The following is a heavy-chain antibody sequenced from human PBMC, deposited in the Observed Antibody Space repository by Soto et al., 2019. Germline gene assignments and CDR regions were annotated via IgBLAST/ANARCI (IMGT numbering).Heavy chain of an antibody. CDR2: ISYDGSNK. V-gene: IGHV3-30-3*01. D-gene: IGHD2-2*01. CDR3: ARGGIVVVPAASGWYFDL. Sequence: QVQLVESGGGVVQPGRSLRLSCAASGFTFSSYAMHWVRQAPGKGREWVAVISYDGSNKYYADSVKGRFTISRDNSKNTLYLQMNSLRAEDTAVYYCARGGIVVVPAASGWYFDLWGRGSLVTVSS. J-gene: IGHJ2*01. CDR1: GFTFSSYA.